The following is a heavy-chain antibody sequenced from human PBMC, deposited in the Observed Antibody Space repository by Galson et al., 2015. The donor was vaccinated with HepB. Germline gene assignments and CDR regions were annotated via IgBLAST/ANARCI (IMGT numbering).Heavy chain of an antibody. CDR2: KYHSGSA. Sequence: SETLSLTCAVSGGSISSANWWTWVRQSPGKGLEWIGEKYHSGSANYNPSLKSRVTISVDKSNNHFSLRLTSVTAADTAVYYCARGLWLGESSYGMDVWGQGTTVPVSS. CDR3: ARGLWLGESSYGMDV. CDR1: GGSISSANW. V-gene: IGHV4-4*02. D-gene: IGHD3-10*01. J-gene: IGHJ6*02.